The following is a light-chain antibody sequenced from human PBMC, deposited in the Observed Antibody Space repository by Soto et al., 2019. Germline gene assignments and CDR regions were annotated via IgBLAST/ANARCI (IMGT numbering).Light chain of an antibody. CDR3: QSYDSSLSGSFV. Sequence: QSVRTQPPSVSGAPGQRVTISCTGSSSNIGAGYDVHWYQQLPGTAPKLLIYGNNNRPSGVPDRFSGSKSGTSASLAITGLQAEDEADYYCQSYDSSLSGSFVLGTGTKVTVL. J-gene: IGLJ1*01. CDR1: SSNIGAGYD. V-gene: IGLV1-40*01. CDR2: GNN.